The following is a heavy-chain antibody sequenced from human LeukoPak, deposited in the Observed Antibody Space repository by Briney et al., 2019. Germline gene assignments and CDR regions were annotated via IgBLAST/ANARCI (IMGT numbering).Heavy chain of an antibody. Sequence: SETLSLTCTVSGCSISSSSYYWGWIRQPPGKGLEWIGSIYYSGSTYYNPSLKSRVTISVDTSKNQFSLKLSSVTAADTAVYYCARHEGGLWSAWGQGTLVTVSS. D-gene: IGHD3-3*01. J-gene: IGHJ5*02. CDR1: GCSISSSSYY. V-gene: IGHV4-39*01. CDR2: IYYSGST. CDR3: ARHEGGLWSA.